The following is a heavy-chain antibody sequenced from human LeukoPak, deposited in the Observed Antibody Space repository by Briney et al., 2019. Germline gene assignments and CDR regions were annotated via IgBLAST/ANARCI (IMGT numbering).Heavy chain of an antibody. Sequence: GRSLTLSCAASGFTFSDYPMHWVRQAPGKGLEWVSGISRNSGSIGYADSVKGRFTISRDNAKNSLYLQMNSLRAEDTAVYYCAKAIDSSADYWGQGTLVTVSS. V-gene: IGHV3-9*01. CDR3: AKAIDSSADY. J-gene: IGHJ4*02. CDR2: ISRNSGSI. D-gene: IGHD6-25*01. CDR1: GFTFSDYP.